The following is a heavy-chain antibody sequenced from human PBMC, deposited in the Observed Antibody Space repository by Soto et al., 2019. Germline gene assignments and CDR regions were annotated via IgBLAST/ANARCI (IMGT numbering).Heavy chain of an antibody. CDR3: ARVHHDYSNYYYYGMDV. Sequence: ASVKVSCKASGYTFTSYYMHWVRQAPGQGLEWMGIINPSGGSTSYAQKFQGRVTMTRDTSTSTVYMELSSLRSEDTAVYYCARVHHDYSNYYYYGMDVWGQGTTVTVSS. CDR2: INPSGGST. D-gene: IGHD4-4*01. J-gene: IGHJ6*02. CDR1: GYTFTSYY. V-gene: IGHV1-46*01.